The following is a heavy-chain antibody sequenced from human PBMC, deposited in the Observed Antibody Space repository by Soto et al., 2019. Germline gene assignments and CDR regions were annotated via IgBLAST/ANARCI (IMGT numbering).Heavy chain of an antibody. V-gene: IGHV4-59*08. J-gene: IGHJ4*02. CDR1: GGSISSYY. CDR3: ARMGNHFDY. D-gene: IGHD4-4*01. Sequence: SETLSLTCTVSGGSISSYYWSWIRQPPGKGLEWIGYIYYSRSTNYNPSLKSRVTISVDTSKNQFSLKLSSVTAADTAVYYCARMGNHFDYWGQGTLVTVSS. CDR2: IYYSRST.